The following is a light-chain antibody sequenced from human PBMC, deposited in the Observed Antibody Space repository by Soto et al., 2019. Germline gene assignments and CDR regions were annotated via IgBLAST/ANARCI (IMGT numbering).Light chain of an antibody. CDR1: QAIGTS. Sequence: DIQLTQSPSFLSASVGDRVTITCRASQAIGTSLAWYQQRPGKAPKVLITAASTSQTEVPSRFSGSGSETEFTLTSSSLQPEELATYYCQHLNTYPLTFGGGTKVEIQ. CDR2: AAS. V-gene: IGKV1-9*01. CDR3: QHLNTYPLT. J-gene: IGKJ4*01.